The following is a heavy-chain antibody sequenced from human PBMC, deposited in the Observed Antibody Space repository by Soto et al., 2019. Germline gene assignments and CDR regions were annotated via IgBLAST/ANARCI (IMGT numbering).Heavy chain of an antibody. Sequence: ASLKVSCKASGYTFTGYYMHWVRQAPGQGLEWMGWINPNSGGTNYAQKFQGWVTMTRDTSISTAYMELSRLRSDDTAVYYCARVNGDYVLDYWGQGTLVTVSS. J-gene: IGHJ4*02. CDR3: ARVNGDYVLDY. CDR2: INPNSGGT. CDR1: GYTFTGYY. D-gene: IGHD4-17*01. V-gene: IGHV1-2*04.